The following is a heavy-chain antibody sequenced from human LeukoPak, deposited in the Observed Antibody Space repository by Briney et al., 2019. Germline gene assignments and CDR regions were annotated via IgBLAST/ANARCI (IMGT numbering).Heavy chain of an antibody. J-gene: IGHJ4*02. CDR1: GFTFSSYD. D-gene: IGHD3-10*01. Sequence: PGGSLRLSCAASGFTFSSYDMHWVRQATGKGLEWVSAIGTAGDTYYPGSVKGRFTISRENAKNSLYLQMNSLRAEDTALYYCAREAILWFGELTKKSGFDYWGQGTLVTVSS. V-gene: IGHV3-13*01. CDR2: IGTAGDT. CDR3: AREAILWFGELTKKSGFDY.